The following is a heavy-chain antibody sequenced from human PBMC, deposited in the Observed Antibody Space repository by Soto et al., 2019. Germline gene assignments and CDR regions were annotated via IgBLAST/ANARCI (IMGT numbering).Heavy chain of an antibody. D-gene: IGHD1-20*01. CDR2: IPVIGERR. V-gene: IGHV3-23*01. CDR1: GFTFSSYG. J-gene: IGHJ4*02. CDR3: AMEGDRYVTVCFDS. Sequence: EVQLLDSGGGLVQPGGSLRLSCAASGFTFSSYGMSWVRQAPGKGLEWVAGIPVIGERRYYADSVKGRFTISRDNAKNTLYLQMNSLGVEDAAVDFCAMEGDRYVTVCFDSWGQGTLVTVSS.